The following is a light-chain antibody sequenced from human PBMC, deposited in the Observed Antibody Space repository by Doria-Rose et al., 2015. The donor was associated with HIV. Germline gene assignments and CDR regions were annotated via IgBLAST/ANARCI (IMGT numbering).Light chain of an antibody. V-gene: IGKV4-1*01. Sequence: TQSPESLGMSLGERATLSCKSNQSLLYTSKHYLAWYQQKPGQPPKLLIYWASTRQSGVPARFSGSGSGTDFTLTISSLEAEDVAVYYCQQYYDTPSFGPGTTVDIK. CDR3: QQYYDTPS. J-gene: IGKJ3*01. CDR1: QSLLYTSKHY. CDR2: WAS.